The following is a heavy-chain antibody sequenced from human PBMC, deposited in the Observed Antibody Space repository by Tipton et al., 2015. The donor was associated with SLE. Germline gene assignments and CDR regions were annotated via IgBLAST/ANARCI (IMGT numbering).Heavy chain of an antibody. D-gene: IGHD2/OR15-2a*01. CDR1: GFTFSSHW. J-gene: IGHJ4*02. CDR2: IKEDGSEK. Sequence: SLRLSCAASGFTFSSHWMHWVRQAPGKGLVWVANIKEDGSEKHYVDSVKDRLTISRDNAKNSLYLQMNSLRAEDTAVYYCARGKYYFDYWGQGALVTVSS. V-gene: IGHV3-7*01. CDR3: ARGKYYFDY.